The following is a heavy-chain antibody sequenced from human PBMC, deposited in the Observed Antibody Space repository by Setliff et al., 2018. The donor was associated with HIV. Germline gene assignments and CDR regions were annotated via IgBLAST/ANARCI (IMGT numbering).Heavy chain of an antibody. V-gene: IGHV3-9*01. CDR1: GFTFDDYA. CDR3: VKGGGSGWPFDY. D-gene: IGHD6-25*01. CDR2: ISWNSGSI. J-gene: IGHJ4*02. Sequence: LSLSCAASGFTFDDYAMHWVRQAPGKGLEWVSGISWNSGSIGYADSVKGRFTISRDNAKNSLYLQMNSLRVEDTALYHCVKGGGSGWPFDYWGQGAPVTVSS.